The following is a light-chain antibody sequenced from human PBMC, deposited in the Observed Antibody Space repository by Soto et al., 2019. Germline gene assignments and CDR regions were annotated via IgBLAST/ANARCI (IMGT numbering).Light chain of an antibody. CDR3: QVWDSSGDHVV. V-gene: IGLV3-21*04. CDR1: NIGSKG. Sequence: SYELTQPPSVSVAPGKTARITCGGNNIGSKGVHWYQQKPGQAPVLVICDDSDRPSGIPERFSGSNSGNTATLTISRVEAGDEADYYCQVWDSSGDHVVFGGGTKVTVL. CDR2: DDS. J-gene: IGLJ3*02.